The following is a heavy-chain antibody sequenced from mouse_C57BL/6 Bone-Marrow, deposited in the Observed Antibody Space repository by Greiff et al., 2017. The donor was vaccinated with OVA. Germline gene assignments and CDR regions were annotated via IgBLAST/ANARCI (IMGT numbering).Heavy chain of an antibody. Sequence: VMVVESGPGLVAPSQSLSITCTVSGFSLTSYAISWVRQPPGKGLEWLGVIWTGGGTNYNSALKSRLSISKDNSKSQVFLKMNSLQTDDTARYYCARNGIYYGSNPHWYFDVWGTGTTVTVSS. CDR1: GFSLTSYA. J-gene: IGHJ1*03. CDR3: ARNGIYYGSNPHWYFDV. D-gene: IGHD1-1*01. V-gene: IGHV2-9-1*01. CDR2: IWTGGGT.